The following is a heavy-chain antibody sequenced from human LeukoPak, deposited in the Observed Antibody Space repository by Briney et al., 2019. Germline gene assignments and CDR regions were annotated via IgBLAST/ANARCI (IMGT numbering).Heavy chain of an antibody. CDR1: AFTFTKFW. V-gene: IGHV3-74*01. D-gene: IGHD1-26*01. CDR3: ARDSYDLGATFDY. Sequence: PGGSLRLSCAAYAFTFTKFWMDCVRQVPGKGLVWVSRINIDGTTTNYADSVKGRFTVSRDNAKNTLFLQLSSLRVEDTAVYYCARDSYDLGATFDYWGQGTLVTVSS. J-gene: IGHJ4*02. CDR2: INIDGTTT.